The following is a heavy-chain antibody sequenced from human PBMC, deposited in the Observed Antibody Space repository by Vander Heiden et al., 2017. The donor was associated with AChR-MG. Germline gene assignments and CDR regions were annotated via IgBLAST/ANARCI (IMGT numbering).Heavy chain of an antibody. D-gene: IGHD3-22*01. Sequence: EVQLVESGGGLIPPGGSLRLPCAASGFTVSSNYMSWVRQAPGKGLEWVSVIYSGGSTDYADSVKGRFTISRDNSKNTLYLQMNSLRAEDTAVYYCASGHGDSPDYWGQGTLVTVSS. V-gene: IGHV3-53*01. CDR3: ASGHGDSPDY. CDR1: GFTVSSNY. CDR2: IYSGGST. J-gene: IGHJ4*02.